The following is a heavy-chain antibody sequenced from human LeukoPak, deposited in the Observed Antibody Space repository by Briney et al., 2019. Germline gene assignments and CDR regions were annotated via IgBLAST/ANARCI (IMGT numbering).Heavy chain of an antibody. D-gene: IGHD3-9*01. V-gene: IGHV3-23*01. Sequence: GGSLRLSCAASAFTFSSYAMSWARQAPGKGLEWVSAISASGDNTYYADSVKDRFTISRDNSKNTVYLQMNSLRAEDTAVYYCAKVDDILTGYLDYWGQGTLVTVSS. J-gene: IGHJ4*02. CDR1: AFTFSSYA. CDR3: AKVDDILTGYLDY. CDR2: ISASGDNT.